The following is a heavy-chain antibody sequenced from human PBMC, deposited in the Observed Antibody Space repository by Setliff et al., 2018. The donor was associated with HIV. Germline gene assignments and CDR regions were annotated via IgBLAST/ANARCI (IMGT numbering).Heavy chain of an antibody. D-gene: IGHD5-12*01. Sequence: SETLSLTCTVSGGSISSYYWSWIRQPPGKGLEWIGSMYHTGSTYYSPSLNSRFTISVDTSKNQLSLKLRSVTAADTAVYYCARQPLYNDYDWRSYYFDYWGQGSLVTVSS. V-gene: IGHV4-59*08. CDR3: ARQPLYNDYDWRSYYFDY. J-gene: IGHJ4*02. CDR2: MYHTGST. CDR1: GGSISSYY.